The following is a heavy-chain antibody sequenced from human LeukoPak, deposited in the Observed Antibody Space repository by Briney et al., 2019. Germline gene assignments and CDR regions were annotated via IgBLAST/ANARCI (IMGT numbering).Heavy chain of an antibody. CDR3: ARDMMGLLTSCPLY. Sequence: GGSLRLSCAASGFIFRGYTMHWVRQAPGQGLEWMGWINPNSGGTNYAQKFQGRVTMTRDTSISTAYMELSRLRSDDTAVYYCARDMMGLLTSCPLYWGQGTLVTVSS. J-gene: IGHJ4*02. CDR1: GFIFRGYT. V-gene: IGHV1-2*02. CDR2: INPNSGGT. D-gene: IGHD2-2*01.